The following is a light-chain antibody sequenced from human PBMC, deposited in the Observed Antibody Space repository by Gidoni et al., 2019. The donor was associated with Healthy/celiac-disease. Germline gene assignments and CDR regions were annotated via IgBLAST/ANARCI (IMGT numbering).Light chain of an antibody. CDR3: AAWDDSLNGRV. V-gene: IGLV1-44*01. Sequence: QSVLTQPPSASGTPGQRVTLSCSGSSSNIGSNTVNWYQQLPGTAPKLLIHSNNQRPAGVPDRFSGSKSGTSASLAISGLQSEDEADYYCAAWDDSLNGRVFGGGTKLTVL. CDR1: SSNIGSNT. J-gene: IGLJ3*02. CDR2: SNN.